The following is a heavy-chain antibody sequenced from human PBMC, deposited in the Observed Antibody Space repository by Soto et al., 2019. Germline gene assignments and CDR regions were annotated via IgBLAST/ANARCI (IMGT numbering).Heavy chain of an antibody. J-gene: IGHJ6*02. CDR2: IYYSGST. Sequence: SETLSLTCTVSGGSISSGDYYWIWIRHPPGEGLEWIGYIYYSGSTYYNPSLKSRVTISVDTSKDQFSLKLSSVTAADTAVYYCARDRTVTTRSLGYYGMDVWGQGTTVTVS. CDR1: GGSISSGDYY. D-gene: IGHD4-17*01. V-gene: IGHV4-30-4*01. CDR3: ARDRTVTTRSLGYYGMDV.